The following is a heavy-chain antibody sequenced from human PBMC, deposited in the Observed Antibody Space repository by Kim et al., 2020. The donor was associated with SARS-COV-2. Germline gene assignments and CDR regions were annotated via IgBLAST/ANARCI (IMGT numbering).Heavy chain of an antibody. V-gene: IGHV3-23*01. D-gene: IGHD3-16*02. Sequence: GGSLRLSCAASGFTFSSYAMSWVRQAPGKGLEWVSAISGSGGSTYYADSVKGRFTISRDNYKNTMYLQMNSLRAEDTAVYYCAKRVITFGGVIVPAGDYWGQGTLVTVSS. CDR3: AKRVITFGGVIVPAGDY. CDR2: ISGSGGST. J-gene: IGHJ4*02. CDR1: GFTFSSYA.